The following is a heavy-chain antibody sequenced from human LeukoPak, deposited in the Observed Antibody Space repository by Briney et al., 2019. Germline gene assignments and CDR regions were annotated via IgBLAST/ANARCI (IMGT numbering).Heavy chain of an antibody. V-gene: IGHV4-4*07. CDR1: GGPISSYY. CDR3: ARDLTYYYDSSGYFGWFDP. CDR2: IYTSGST. J-gene: IGHJ5*02. Sequence: SETLSLTCTVSGGPISSYYWSWIRQPAGKGLEWIGRIYTSGSTNYNPSLKSRVTMSVDTSKNQFSLKLSSVTAADTAVYYCARDLTYYYDSSGYFGWFDPWGQGTLVTVSS. D-gene: IGHD3-22*01.